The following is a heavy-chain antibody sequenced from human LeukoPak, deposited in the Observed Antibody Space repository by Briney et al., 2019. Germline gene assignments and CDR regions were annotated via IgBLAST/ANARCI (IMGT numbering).Heavy chain of an antibody. J-gene: IGHJ6*03. D-gene: IGHD2-2*01. CDR1: GGTFSSYT. V-gene: IGHV1-69*02. Sequence: GASVKVSCKASGGTFSSYTISWVRQAPGQGLEWMGRIIPILGIANYAQKFQGRVTITAEKSTSTAYMELSSLRSEDTAVYYCARAALVPAAVVHYYYYMDVWGKGTTVTVSS. CDR2: IIPILGIA. CDR3: ARAALVPAAVVHYYYYMDV.